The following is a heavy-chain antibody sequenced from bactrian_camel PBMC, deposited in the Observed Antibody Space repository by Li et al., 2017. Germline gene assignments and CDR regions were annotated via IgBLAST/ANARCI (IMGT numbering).Heavy chain of an antibody. D-gene: IGHD6*01. CDR3: AASPQISRYAYGGAWKVAEDYKH. CDR1: ENTYSTAC. CDR2: IATGSGNT. V-gene: IGHV3S1*01. J-gene: IGHJ4*01. Sequence: HVQLVESGGGLVQPGGSLRLTCVASENTYSTACMAWFRQAPGKEREGVARIATGSGNTYYADSVKGRFTISQDTVKNVVYLQMNSLEPEDSAVYYCAASPQISRYAYGGAWKVAEDYKHWGQGTQVTVS.